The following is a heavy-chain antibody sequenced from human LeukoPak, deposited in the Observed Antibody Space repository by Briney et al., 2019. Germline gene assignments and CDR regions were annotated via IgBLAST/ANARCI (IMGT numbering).Heavy chain of an antibody. Sequence: GGSLRLSCAASGFSFSNYWMHCVRHAPGKGLVWVSRINSDGSITSYADSVKGRFTISRDNSKNTLYLQMNSLRAEDTAVYYCARTTVVSRYFDYWGQGTLVTVSS. D-gene: IGHD4-23*01. CDR3: ARTTVVSRYFDY. CDR2: INSDGSIT. V-gene: IGHV3-74*01. J-gene: IGHJ4*02. CDR1: GFSFSNYW.